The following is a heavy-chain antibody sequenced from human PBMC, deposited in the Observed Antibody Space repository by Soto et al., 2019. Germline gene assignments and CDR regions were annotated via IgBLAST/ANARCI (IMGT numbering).Heavy chain of an antibody. Sequence: QVQLVQSGAEVKKPGASVQVSCKASGYTFTSYAMHWVRQAPGQRLEWMGWINAGNGNTKYSHKFQGRVTITRDTSASTAYMELSSLRSEDTAVYYCASVLSGGYWLDYWGQGTLVTVSS. D-gene: IGHD6-19*01. CDR3: ASVLSGGYWLDY. J-gene: IGHJ4*02. CDR2: INAGNGNT. V-gene: IGHV1-3*01. CDR1: GYTFTSYA.